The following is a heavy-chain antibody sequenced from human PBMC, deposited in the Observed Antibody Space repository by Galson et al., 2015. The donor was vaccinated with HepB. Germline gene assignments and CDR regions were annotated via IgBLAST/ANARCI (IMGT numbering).Heavy chain of an antibody. CDR2: INTNGRTT. V-gene: IGHV3-74*03. CDR1: GFTFSNYW. J-gene: IGHJ4*02. Sequence: SLRLSCAASGFTFSNYWMHWVRQAPGKGLVWVSRINTNGRTTEYADSVKGRLTISRDNARNTLYLQMNSLRAEDTAVYHCVGQDWGHDYWGQGTLVTVSS. D-gene: IGHD7-27*01. CDR3: VGQDWGHDY.